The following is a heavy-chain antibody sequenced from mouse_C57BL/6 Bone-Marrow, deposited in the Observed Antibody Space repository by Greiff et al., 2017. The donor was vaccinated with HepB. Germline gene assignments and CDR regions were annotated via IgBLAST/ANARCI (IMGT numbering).Heavy chain of an antibody. CDR2: IHPNSGST. CDR3: ARSRRNGPYYFDD. Sequence: QVQLQQPGAELVKPGASVKLSCKASGYTFTSYWMHWVKQRPGQGLEWIGMIHPNSGSTNYNEKFKSKATLTVDKSSSTAYMQLSSLTSEDSAVYYCARSRRNGPYYFDDWGQGTTLTVSS. J-gene: IGHJ2*01. V-gene: IGHV1-64*01. D-gene: IGHD1-1*02. CDR1: GYTFTSYW.